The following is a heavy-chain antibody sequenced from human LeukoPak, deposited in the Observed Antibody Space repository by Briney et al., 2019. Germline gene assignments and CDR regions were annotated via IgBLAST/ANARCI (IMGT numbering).Heavy chain of an antibody. J-gene: IGHJ4*02. V-gene: IGHV1-46*01. CDR1: GYTFTSYY. CDR2: INPSGGST. Sequence: ASVTVSCKASGYTFTSYYMHWVRQAPGQGLEWMGIINPSGGSTSYAQKFQGRVTMTRDTSTSTVYMELSSLRSEDTAVYYCARDTAIYDSSGYIDYWGQGTLVTVSS. D-gene: IGHD3-22*01. CDR3: ARDTAIYDSSGYIDY.